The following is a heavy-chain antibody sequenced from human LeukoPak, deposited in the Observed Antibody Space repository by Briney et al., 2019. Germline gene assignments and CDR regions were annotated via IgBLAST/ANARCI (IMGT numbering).Heavy chain of an antibody. V-gene: IGHV4-59*12. Sequence: SETLSLTCTVSGGSINSYYWSWIRQPPGKGLEWIGYIYYSGSTNYSPSLKSRVTISVDTSKNQFSLKLSSVTAADTAVYYCARESIAARRQLDYWGQGTLVTVSS. CDR1: GGSINSYY. D-gene: IGHD6-6*01. CDR3: ARESIAARRQLDY. CDR2: IYYSGST. J-gene: IGHJ4*02.